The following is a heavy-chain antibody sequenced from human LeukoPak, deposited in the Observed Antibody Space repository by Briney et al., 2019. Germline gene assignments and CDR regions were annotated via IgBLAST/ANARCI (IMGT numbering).Heavy chain of an antibody. CDR1: GFTFSSHG. CDR2: ISGSGGGT. D-gene: IGHD4-17*01. Sequence: GGSLRLSCAASGFTFSSHGMSWVRQAPGKGLEWVSGISGSGGGTFYADSVRGRFTISRDNSKNTVYLQMNSLRAEDTAVYYCANSATTVTSNFDYWGQGTLVTVSS. V-gene: IGHV3-23*01. CDR3: ANSATTVTSNFDY. J-gene: IGHJ4*02.